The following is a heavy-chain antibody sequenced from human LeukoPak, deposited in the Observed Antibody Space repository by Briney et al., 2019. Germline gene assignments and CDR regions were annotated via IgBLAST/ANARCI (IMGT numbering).Heavy chain of an antibody. CDR1: GFTVSDNY. CDR2: ISSSSTYI. Sequence: PGGSLRLSCTASGFTVSDNYMSWVRQAPGKGLEWVSSISSSSTYIYYADSVKGRFTISRDNAKNSLYLQMTSLRAEDTAVYYCARDKGGPIDFWGQGTMVTVSS. D-gene: IGHD1-26*01. V-gene: IGHV3-21*01. CDR3: ARDKGGPIDF. J-gene: IGHJ3*01.